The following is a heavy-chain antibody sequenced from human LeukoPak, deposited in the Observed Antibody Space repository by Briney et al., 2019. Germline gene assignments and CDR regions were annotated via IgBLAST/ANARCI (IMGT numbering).Heavy chain of an antibody. D-gene: IGHD1-26*01. Sequence: GGSLRLSCAASGFTFSTYAMNRVRQAPGKGLEWVSFVSASGGWTYYADSVKGRFTISRDNSKNTLYLQMNSLRAEDTAVYYCAKAQYSGSYSDFDYWGQGTLVTVSS. CDR1: GFTFSTYA. CDR2: VSASGGWT. CDR3: AKAQYSGSYSDFDY. V-gene: IGHV3-23*01. J-gene: IGHJ4*02.